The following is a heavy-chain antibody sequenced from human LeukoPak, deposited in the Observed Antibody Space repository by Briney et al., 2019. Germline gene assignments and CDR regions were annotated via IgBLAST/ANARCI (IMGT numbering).Heavy chain of an antibody. CDR2: INHSGST. J-gene: IGHJ5*02. Sequence: PSETLSLTCAVYGGSFSGYYWSWIRQPPGKGLEWIGEINHSGSTNYNPSLKSRVTISVDTSKNQFSLKLSSVTAADTAVYYCARDMGGYCSGGSCKSWFDPWGQGTLVTVSS. D-gene: IGHD2-15*01. CDR3: ARDMGGYCSGGSCKSWFDP. CDR1: GGSFSGYY. V-gene: IGHV4-34*01.